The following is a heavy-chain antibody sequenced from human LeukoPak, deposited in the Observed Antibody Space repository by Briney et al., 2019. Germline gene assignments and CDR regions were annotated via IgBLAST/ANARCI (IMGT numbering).Heavy chain of an antibody. V-gene: IGHV3-33*06. CDR1: GFIFSNYG. J-gene: IGHJ5*02. CDR3: AKGAGAGQVDWFDP. D-gene: IGHD1-26*01. CDR2: IWYDGSNK. Sequence: PGGSLRLSCAASGFIFSNYGMHWVRQAPGKGLEWVAIIWYDGSNKQYADSVKGRFTISRDDYEKTLYLQMNSLRGEDTAVYYCAKGAGAGQVDWFDPWGQGTLVTVSS.